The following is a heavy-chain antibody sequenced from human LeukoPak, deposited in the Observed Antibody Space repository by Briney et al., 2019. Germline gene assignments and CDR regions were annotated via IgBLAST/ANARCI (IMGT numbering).Heavy chain of an antibody. J-gene: IGHJ4*02. Sequence: PGGPLRLSCAASGVTFSSYGMHWVRQAPGKGLEWVALISSDGNDKLYGDSVKGRLTISRDDSKSTLYLQMNSLRAEDTAVYYCTTKVIRGNSGDDYDDWGQGTLVTVSS. CDR3: TTKVIRGNSGDDYDD. CDR1: GVTFSSYG. CDR2: ISSDGNDK. V-gene: IGHV3-30*03. D-gene: IGHD5-12*01.